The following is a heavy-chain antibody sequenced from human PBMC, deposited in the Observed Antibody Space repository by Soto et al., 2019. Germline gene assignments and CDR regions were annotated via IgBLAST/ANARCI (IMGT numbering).Heavy chain of an antibody. CDR3: AKVGDGDGSGSYYKAPFDY. Sequence: QVQLVESGGGAVQPGRSLRLSCAASGFTFSSYGMHWVRQAPGKGLEWVAVISYDGSNKYYADSVKGRFTISRDNSENTLYLQMNSLRAEDTAVYYCAKVGDGDGSGSYYKAPFDYWGQGTLVTVSS. J-gene: IGHJ4*02. CDR2: ISYDGSNK. CDR1: GFTFSSYG. V-gene: IGHV3-30*18. D-gene: IGHD3-10*01.